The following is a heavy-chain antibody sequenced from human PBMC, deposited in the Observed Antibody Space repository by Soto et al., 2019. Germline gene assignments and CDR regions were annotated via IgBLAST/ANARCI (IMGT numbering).Heavy chain of an antibody. CDR1: GFTFDGYT. CDR3: AKAGAYNYGSYFDY. Sequence: PGGSLRLSCAASGFTFDGYTMQWVRQAPGKGLEWVSLISWDGGITYYADSVKGRFTISRDNSKNSLYLQMNSLTTEDTALYYCAKAGAYNYGSYFDYWGQGTLVTVSS. CDR2: ISWDGGIT. D-gene: IGHD5-18*01. J-gene: IGHJ4*02. V-gene: IGHV3-43*01.